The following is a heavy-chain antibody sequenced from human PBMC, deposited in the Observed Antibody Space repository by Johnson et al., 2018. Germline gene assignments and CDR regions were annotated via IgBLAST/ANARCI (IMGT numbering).Heavy chain of an antibody. CDR3: ARGGIVVVVVAREYFQH. Sequence: VQLVESGGGVVQPGRSLRLSCAASGFTFTNYGMRWVRPAPGTGLEWVALISYDGTKQYDADTVKGRFTIAREHSKNPLYLQMNSLRAEDTAVYYCARGGIVVVVVAREYFQHWGQGTLVTVSS. CDR1: GFTFTNYG. V-gene: IGHV3-30*03. J-gene: IGHJ1*01. D-gene: IGHD2-15*01. CDR2: ISYDGTKQ.